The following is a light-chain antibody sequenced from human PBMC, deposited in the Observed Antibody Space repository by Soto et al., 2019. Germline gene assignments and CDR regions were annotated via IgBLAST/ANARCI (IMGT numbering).Light chain of an antibody. CDR2: SNN. J-gene: IGLJ2*01. CDR1: SSNIGSNT. Sequence: QSALTQPASASGTPGQRVTISCSGSSSNIGSNTVNWYQQLPGTAPKLVIYSNNQRPSGVPDRFSGSKSGTSASLAIGGLQSEDEADYYCVAWDDSLNGYVVFGGGTKVTVL. V-gene: IGLV1-44*01. CDR3: VAWDDSLNGYVV.